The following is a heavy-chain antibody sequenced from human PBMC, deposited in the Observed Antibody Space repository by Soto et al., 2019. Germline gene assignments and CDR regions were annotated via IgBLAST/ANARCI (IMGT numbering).Heavy chain of an antibody. J-gene: IGHJ3*02. Sequence: GGSLRLSCAASGFTFSSDAMSWVRQAPGKGLEWVSAISGSGGSTYYADSVKGRFTISRDNSKNTLYLQMNSLRAEDTAVYYCAKVRWGSGWSRDHDAFYIWGQGTMVTVSS. D-gene: IGHD6-19*01. CDR1: GFTFSSDA. V-gene: IGHV3-23*01. CDR3: AKVRWGSGWSRDHDAFYI. CDR2: ISGSGGST.